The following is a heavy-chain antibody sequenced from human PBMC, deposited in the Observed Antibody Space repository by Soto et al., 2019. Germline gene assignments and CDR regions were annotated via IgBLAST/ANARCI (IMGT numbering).Heavy chain of an antibody. V-gene: IGHV4-34*01. CDR1: GGSFSGYY. D-gene: IGHD5-18*01. CDR2: INHSGST. Sequence: PSETLSLTCAVYGGSFSGYYWSWIRQPPGKGLEWIGEINHSGSTNYNPSLKSRVTISVDTSKNQFSLTLSSVTAADTAVYYCARMGVYSYGIFDYWGQGTLVTVSS. J-gene: IGHJ4*02. CDR3: ARMGVYSYGIFDY.